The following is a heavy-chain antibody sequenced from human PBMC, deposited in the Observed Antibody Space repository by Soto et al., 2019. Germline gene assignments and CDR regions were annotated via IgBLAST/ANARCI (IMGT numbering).Heavy chain of an antibody. Sequence: TSETLSLTCAVSGGSISNSNWLSWVRQPPGKGLEWIGEIYHSGSTNYNPSLKSRVTISVDKSKNQFSLKLSSVTAADTAVYYCARVWTTVTNWFDPWGRGTLVTAPQ. CDR2: IYHSGST. D-gene: IGHD4-17*01. J-gene: IGHJ5*02. CDR3: ARVWTTVTNWFDP. V-gene: IGHV4-4*02. CDR1: GGSISNSNW.